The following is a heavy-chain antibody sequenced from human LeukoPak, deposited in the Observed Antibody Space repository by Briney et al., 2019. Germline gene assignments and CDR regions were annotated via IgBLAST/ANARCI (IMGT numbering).Heavy chain of an antibody. Sequence: SETLSLTCTVSGGSISSYYWSWIRQPAGKGLDGIGRIYTSGSTNHNPSLKSRVTMSVDTSKNQFSLKLSSVTAADTAVCYCAREVAWFGELLPWFDPWGQGTLVTVSS. V-gene: IGHV4-4*07. CDR2: IYTSGST. D-gene: IGHD3-10*01. CDR3: AREVAWFGELLPWFDP. J-gene: IGHJ5*02. CDR1: GGSISSYY.